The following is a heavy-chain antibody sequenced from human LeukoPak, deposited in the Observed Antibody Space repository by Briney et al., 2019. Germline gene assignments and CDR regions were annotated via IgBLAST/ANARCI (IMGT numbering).Heavy chain of an antibody. CDR1: GGSISNYY. Sequence: PSETLSLTCTVSGGSISNYYWTWIRQPPGKGLERIGNIFYTGSTNYNPSLKSRVGVSVDTSKNQFSLKMSSATAADTAVYYCARAQYSSGWRFDYWGQGTLVTVSS. CDR3: ARAQYSSGWRFDY. CDR2: IFYTGST. J-gene: IGHJ4*02. D-gene: IGHD6-19*01. V-gene: IGHV4-59*01.